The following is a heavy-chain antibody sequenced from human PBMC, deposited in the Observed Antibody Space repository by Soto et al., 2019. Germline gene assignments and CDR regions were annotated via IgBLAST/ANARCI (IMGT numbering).Heavy chain of an antibody. CDR3: ARVAQAGYFLPQLTWSFDN. D-gene: IGHD2-21*01. CDR1: GSTFSDYY. Sequence: GGSLRLSCAASGSTFSDYYMSWIRQAPGKGLEWVSYISSSGSTIYFADSVKGRFTISRDNAKNSLYLQMNSLRAEDTAVYYCARVAQAGYFLPQLTWSFDNWGQETLVTSSS. CDR2: ISSSGSTI. J-gene: IGHJ4*02. V-gene: IGHV3-11*01.